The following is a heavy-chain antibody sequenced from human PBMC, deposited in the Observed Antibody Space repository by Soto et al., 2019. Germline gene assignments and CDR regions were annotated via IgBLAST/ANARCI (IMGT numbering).Heavy chain of an antibody. D-gene: IGHD5-18*01. Sequence: GGSLRLSCAAPGFTFSGYGMHWVRQAPGKGLEWVAVIWYDGSNKYYADSVKGRFTISRDNSKNTLYLQMNSLRAEDTAVYYCARDHHTAMVQDVWGQGTTVTVSS. CDR1: GFTFSGYG. J-gene: IGHJ6*02. CDR2: IWYDGSNK. CDR3: ARDHHTAMVQDV. V-gene: IGHV3-33*01.